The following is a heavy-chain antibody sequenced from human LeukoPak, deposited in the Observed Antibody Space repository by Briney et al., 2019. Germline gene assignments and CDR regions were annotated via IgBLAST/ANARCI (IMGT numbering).Heavy chain of an antibody. CDR1: GGSISSYY. Sequence: SETLSLTRTVSGGSISSYYWSWIRQPPGKGLEWIGYIYYSGSTNYNPSLKSRVTISVDTSKNQLSLKLSSVTAADTAVYYCARGLERDAFDIWGQGTMVTVSS. CDR2: IYYSGST. J-gene: IGHJ3*02. D-gene: IGHD1-1*01. V-gene: IGHV4-59*01. CDR3: ARGLERDAFDI.